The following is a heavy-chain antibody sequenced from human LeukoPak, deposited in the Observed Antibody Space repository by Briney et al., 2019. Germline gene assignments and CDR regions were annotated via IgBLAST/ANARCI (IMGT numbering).Heavy chain of an antibody. CDR3: ARVVGYDILTGYDKDQLCFDP. J-gene: IGHJ5*02. D-gene: IGHD3-9*01. CDR1: GDSISSGGYS. V-gene: IGHV4-30-2*01. CDR2: IYHTGST. Sequence: SETLSLTCSVSGDSISSGGYSWNWIRQPPGTDLEWIGYIYHTGSTNYNPSLKSRVTISVDTSKNQFSLKLSSVTAADTAVYYCARVVGYDILTGYDKDQLCFDPWGQGTLVTVSS.